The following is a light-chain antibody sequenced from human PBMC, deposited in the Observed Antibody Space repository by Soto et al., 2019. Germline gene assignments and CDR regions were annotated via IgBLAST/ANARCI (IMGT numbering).Light chain of an antibody. Sequence: DIQMTQSPSTVSASVGDRITITCRASQSINTWLAWYRQRPGEAPQLLIYDVSTLAMGVPARFSVSGSGTDFTLSISRLQADDFATFYCQQYQTYSRTFGQGTKVEVK. CDR1: QSINTW. CDR3: QQYQTYSRT. V-gene: IGKV1-5*01. J-gene: IGKJ1*01. CDR2: DVS.